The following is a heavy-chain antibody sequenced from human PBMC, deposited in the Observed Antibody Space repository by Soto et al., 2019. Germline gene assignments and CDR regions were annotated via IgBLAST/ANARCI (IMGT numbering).Heavy chain of an antibody. J-gene: IGHJ4*02. CDR3: VQTHKWLRFDS. Sequence: QITLKESGPTLVKPTQTLTLTCTFSGFSLSTSGVGVGWIRQPPGKALEWLALIYWDSDKRYSPSLKSRLTIQKDNSKNQVVLIMTNMDPVDTATYYSVQTHKWLRFDSWGQGTLVPVSS. CDR1: GFSLSTSGVG. CDR2: IYWDSDK. D-gene: IGHD5-12*01. V-gene: IGHV2-5*02.